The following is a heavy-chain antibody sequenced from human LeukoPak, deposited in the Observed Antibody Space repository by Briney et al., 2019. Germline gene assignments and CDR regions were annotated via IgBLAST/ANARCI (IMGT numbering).Heavy chain of an antibody. CDR1: GGTFSSYA. CDR2: IIPIFGTA. CDR3: ASHDYGDYVTFDY. Sequence: SVKVSCKASGGTFSSYAISWVRQAPGQGLEWMGGIIPIFGTANFAQKFQGRVTITADESTSTAYMELSSLRSEDTAVYYCASHDYGDYVTFDYWGQGTLVTVSS. J-gene: IGHJ4*02. V-gene: IGHV1-69*13. D-gene: IGHD4-17*01.